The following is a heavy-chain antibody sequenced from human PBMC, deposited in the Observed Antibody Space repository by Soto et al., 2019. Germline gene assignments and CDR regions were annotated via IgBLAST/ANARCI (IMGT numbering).Heavy chain of an antibody. CDR1: GYTFTGYY. V-gene: IGHV1-2*04. D-gene: IGHD6-13*01. J-gene: IGHJ6*02. CDR3: ARGAAAGTLHYYYGMDV. CDR2: INPNSGGT. Sequence: ASVNLSCKASGYTFTGYYIHWVRQTPGQGLEWMGWINPNSGGTNYAQKFQGWVTMTRDTSISTAYMELSRLRSDDTAVYYCARGAAAGTLHYYYGMDVWGQGNTVTVS.